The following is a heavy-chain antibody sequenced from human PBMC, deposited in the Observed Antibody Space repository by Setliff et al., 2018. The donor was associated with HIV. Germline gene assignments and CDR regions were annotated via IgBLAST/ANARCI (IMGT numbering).Heavy chain of an antibody. D-gene: IGHD6-6*01. CDR1: GDSVSSHY. Sequence: SETLSLTCSVSGDSVSSHYWSWIRQTPEKGLEWIAYMYHSGSTIYSPSLRSRVTISVDTSKNQFSLKVNSVTAADTAVYYCARRTAPPSGFYSHYYLDVWGKGTTVTVSS. J-gene: IGHJ6*03. V-gene: IGHV4-59*08. CDR2: MYHSGST. CDR3: ARRTAPPSGFYSHYYLDV.